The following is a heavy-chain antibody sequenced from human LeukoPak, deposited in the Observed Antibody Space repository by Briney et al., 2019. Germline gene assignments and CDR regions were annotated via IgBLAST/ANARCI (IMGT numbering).Heavy chain of an antibody. CDR1: DGSISSYY. D-gene: IGHD1-20*01. CDR2: IYYSGST. V-gene: IGHV4-59*08. Sequence: SETLSLTCTVSDGSISSYYWSWIRQPPGKGLEWIGYIYYSGSTNYNPSLKSRVTISVDTSKNQFSLKLSSVTAADTAVYYCARIGNWNHFDYWGQGTLVTVSS. J-gene: IGHJ4*02. CDR3: ARIGNWNHFDY.